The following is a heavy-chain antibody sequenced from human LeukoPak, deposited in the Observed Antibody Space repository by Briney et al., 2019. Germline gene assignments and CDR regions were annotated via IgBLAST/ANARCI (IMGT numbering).Heavy chain of an antibody. CDR1: GFTFSSYS. CDR3: ARDGYDILTGYNGAFDI. D-gene: IGHD3-9*01. V-gene: IGHV3-48*01. CDR2: ISSSSSTI. Sequence: PGGSLRLSCAASGFTFSSYSMNWVRQAPGKGLEWVSYISSSSSTIYYADSVKGRFTISRDNAKNSLYLQMNSLRAEDTAVYYCARDGYDILTGYNGAFDIWGQGTMVTVSS. J-gene: IGHJ3*02.